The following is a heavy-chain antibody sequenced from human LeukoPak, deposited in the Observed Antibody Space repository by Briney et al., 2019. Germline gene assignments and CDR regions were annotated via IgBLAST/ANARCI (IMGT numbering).Heavy chain of an antibody. J-gene: IGHJ4*02. CDR3: ARVKRWLQYWYFDY. Sequence: SETLSLTCTVSGGSISSGSYYWSWIRQPAGKGLEWIGRIYTSGSTNYIPSLKSRVAISVDTSKNQFSLKLSSVTAADTAVYYCARVKRWLQYWYFDYWGQGTLVTVSS. D-gene: IGHD5-24*01. CDR1: GGSISSGSYY. CDR2: IYTSGST. V-gene: IGHV4-61*02.